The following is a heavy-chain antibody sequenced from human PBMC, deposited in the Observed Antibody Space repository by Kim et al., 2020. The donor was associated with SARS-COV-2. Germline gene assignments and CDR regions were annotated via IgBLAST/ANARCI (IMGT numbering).Heavy chain of an antibody. CDR3: AVLVRGVTKTGYCYYGMDV. V-gene: IGHV5-10-1*01. D-gene: IGHD3-10*01. CDR2: IDPSDSYT. CDR1: GYSFTSYW. J-gene: IGHJ6*02. Sequence: GESLKISCKGSGYSFTSYWISWVRQMPGKGLEWMGRIDPSDSYTNYSPSFQGHVTISADKSISTAYLQWSSLKASDTAMYYCAVLVRGVTKTGYCYYGMDVWGQGTTVTVSS.